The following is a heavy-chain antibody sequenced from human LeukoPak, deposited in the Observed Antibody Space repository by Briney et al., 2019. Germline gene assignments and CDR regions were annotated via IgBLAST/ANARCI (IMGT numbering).Heavy chain of an antibody. D-gene: IGHD6-13*01. CDR3: ARGIAAAGLAFTP. V-gene: IGHV1-3*03. J-gene: IGHJ5*02. CDR1: GYTFTSYA. Sequence: ASVKVSCKASGYTFTSYAMHWVRQAPGQRLEWMGWINAGNGNTKYSQEFQGRVTITRDTSASTVYMELSSLRSEDMAVYYCARGIAAAGLAFTPWGQGTLVTVSS. CDR2: INAGNGNT.